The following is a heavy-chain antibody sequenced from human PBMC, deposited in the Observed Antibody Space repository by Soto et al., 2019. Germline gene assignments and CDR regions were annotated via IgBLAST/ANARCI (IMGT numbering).Heavy chain of an antibody. CDR1: GFTFSSYS. CDR3: ARGLDYYGSGSPYYYYYYMDV. D-gene: IGHD3-10*01. J-gene: IGHJ6*03. V-gene: IGHV3-21*01. Sequence: GGSLRLSCAASGFTFSSYSMNWVRQAPGKGLEWVSSISSSSSYIYYADSVKGRFTISRDNAKNSLYLQMNSLRAEDTAVYYCARGLDYYGSGSPYYYYYYMDVWGKGTTVTVS. CDR2: ISSSSSYI.